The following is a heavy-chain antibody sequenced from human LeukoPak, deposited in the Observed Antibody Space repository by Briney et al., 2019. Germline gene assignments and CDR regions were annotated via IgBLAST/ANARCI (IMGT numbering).Heavy chain of an antibody. J-gene: IGHJ4*02. D-gene: IGHD3-10*01. CDR3: ARDPFGQSYGNLFDY. CDR2: IWFDGSNA. Sequence: GGSLRLSCAAPGFTFSNYGMHWVRQAPGKGLEWVAIIWFDGSNAYYADSVKGRFTISRDNSKNTVYLQMNSLRAEDTAVYYCARDPFGQSYGNLFDYWGQGTLVTVSS. V-gene: IGHV3-33*01. CDR1: GFTFSNYG.